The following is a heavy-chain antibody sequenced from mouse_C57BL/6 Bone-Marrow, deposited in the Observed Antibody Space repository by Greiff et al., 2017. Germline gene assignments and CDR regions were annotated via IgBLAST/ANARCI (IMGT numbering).Heavy chain of an antibody. CDR3: ANDNSPCAMEY. V-gene: IGHV1-54*01. Sequence: FQLQQSGPALVRPGTSVKISSKASGYSFTNSMIDWVKQRTGQSLAWIGVINPLYGATSYTQKFKVKATPTADPSSSTAYMQLRSLTSENSAVYFCANDNSPCAMEYWGQGTLVTVAS. CDR1: GYSFTNSM. D-gene: IGHD2-12*01. CDR2: INPLYGAT. J-gene: IGHJ4*01.